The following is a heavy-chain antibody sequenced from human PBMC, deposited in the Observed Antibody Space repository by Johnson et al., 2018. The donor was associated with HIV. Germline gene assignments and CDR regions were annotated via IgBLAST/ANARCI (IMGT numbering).Heavy chain of an antibody. CDR3: WGYSTSSNAAFDI. CDR2: MWYDGSNK. D-gene: IGHD6-6*01. V-gene: IGHV3-33*01. Sequence: QVQLVESGGGLVQPGRSLRLSCAASGFTFSTYGMHWVRQAPGKGLEWVAVMWYDGSNKYYADSVKGRFTISRDNSKNTLYLQMNSLRAEDTAVYYCWGYSTSSNAAFDIWGQGTMVTVSS. CDR1: GFTFSTYG. J-gene: IGHJ3*02.